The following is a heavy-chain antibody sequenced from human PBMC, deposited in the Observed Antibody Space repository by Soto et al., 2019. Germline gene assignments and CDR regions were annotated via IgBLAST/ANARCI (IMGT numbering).Heavy chain of an antibody. Sequence: EVQLLESGGGGVQPGGALRLSCAASGFIFSDYAMTWVRQTPGKGLGWVSAITSSGSSTYFADSRKGRINISRDNSKNTLSLQTDSLRVEDTAIYYCAKGAEGYVVSSFDSWGQGALVTVSS. CDR3: AKGAEGYVVSSFDS. V-gene: IGHV3-23*01. J-gene: IGHJ4*02. CDR1: GFIFSDYA. CDR2: ITSSGSST. D-gene: IGHD3-16*01.